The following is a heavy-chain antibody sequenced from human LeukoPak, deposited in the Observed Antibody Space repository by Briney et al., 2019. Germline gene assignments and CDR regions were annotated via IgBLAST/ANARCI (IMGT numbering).Heavy chain of an antibody. CDR3: ARGILSGYYFDS. V-gene: IGHV4-34*01. CDR2: IHYSGSA. D-gene: IGHD2-15*01. Sequence: PSETLSLTCAVYGGSFSGYYWGWIRQSPGKGLEWIAEIHYSGSANYNPSLKSRVTISGDPSKNQVSLRVTSVTAADTAEYYCARGILSGYYFDSWGQGSLVTVSS. CDR1: GGSFSGYY. J-gene: IGHJ4*02.